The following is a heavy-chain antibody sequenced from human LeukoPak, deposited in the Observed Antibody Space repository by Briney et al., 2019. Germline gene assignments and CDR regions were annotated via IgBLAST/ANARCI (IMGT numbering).Heavy chain of an antibody. D-gene: IGHD2-21*01. CDR1: GFTFSSYA. CDR3: AKKGFPLEYFQH. J-gene: IGHJ1*01. Sequence: GGSLRLSWAASGFTFSSYAMSWVRQAPGKGLEWVSAISGSGGSTYYADSVKGRFTISRDNSKNTLYLQMNSLRAEDTAVYYCAKKGFPLEYFQHWGQGTLVTVSS. V-gene: IGHV3-23*01. CDR2: ISGSGGST.